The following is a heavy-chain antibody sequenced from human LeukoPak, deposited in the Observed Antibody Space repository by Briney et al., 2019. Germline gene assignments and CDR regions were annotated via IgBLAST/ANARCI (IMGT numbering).Heavy chain of an antibody. J-gene: IGHJ4*02. V-gene: IGHV4-59*08. D-gene: IGHD1-26*01. CDR2: IYYTGSV. CDR1: GGSMDTYY. CDR3: AGGMGATTVDY. Sequence: SETLSLTCTVSGGSMDTYYWSWIRQPPGKGLEWIGYIYYTGSVHYNPSLKSRVTISLDTPKNQFSLRLTSVTAADTAIYFCAGGMGATTVDYWGQGVLVTASS.